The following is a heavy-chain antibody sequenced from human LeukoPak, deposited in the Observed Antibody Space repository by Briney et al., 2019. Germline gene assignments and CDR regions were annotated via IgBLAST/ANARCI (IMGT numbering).Heavy chain of an antibody. J-gene: IGHJ4*02. Sequence: PSETLSLTCGVSGGSITNTNYWTWVRQPPGKGLEWIGEVNLQGSTNYNPSLMGRVAISVDTSENHISLQLTSVTAADTAVYYCAREGGPYRPLDYSGQGTLVTVAS. CDR1: GGSITNTNY. CDR3: AREGGPYRPLDY. V-gene: IGHV4-4*02. CDR2: VNLQGST.